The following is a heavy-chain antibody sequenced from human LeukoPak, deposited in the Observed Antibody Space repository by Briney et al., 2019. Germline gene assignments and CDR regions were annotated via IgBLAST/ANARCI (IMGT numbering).Heavy chain of an antibody. V-gene: IGHV4-61*02. Sequence: SETLSLTCAVSGGSISSGSYYWSWIRQPAGKGLEWIGRIYTSGSTSYDPYLKSRVIISVDTSKTKFSLKLSSVTAADTAVYYCARDNADIPRSYYYYYYYMDVWGKGTTVTISS. D-gene: IGHD3-9*01. J-gene: IGHJ6*03. CDR1: GGSISSGSYY. CDR3: ARDNADIPRSYYYYYYYMDV. CDR2: IYTSGST.